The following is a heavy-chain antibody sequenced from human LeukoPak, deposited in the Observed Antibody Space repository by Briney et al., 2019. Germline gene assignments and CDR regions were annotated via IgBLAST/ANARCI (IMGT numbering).Heavy chain of an antibody. Sequence: SSETLSLTCAVYGGSFSGYYCTWIRQPPGKGLEWIGEINYSGSTNYNPSLKSRVTISVDTSKNQFSLKLSSVTAADTAVYYCARRRYMDVWTKGTTVTISS. CDR2: INYSGST. CDR3: ARRRYMDV. CDR1: GGSFSGYY. J-gene: IGHJ6*03. V-gene: IGHV4-34*01.